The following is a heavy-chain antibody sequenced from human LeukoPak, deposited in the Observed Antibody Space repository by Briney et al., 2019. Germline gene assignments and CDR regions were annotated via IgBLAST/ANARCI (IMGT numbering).Heavy chain of an antibody. Sequence: SQTLSLTCTVSGGSISSGGCYWIRIRQHPGKGLEWIGYIYYSGSTYYNPSLKSRVTISVDTSKNQFSLKLSSVTAADTAVYYCASRYCSGGSCSFFWGQGTLVTVSS. CDR3: ASRYCSGGSCSFF. V-gene: IGHV4-31*03. CDR2: IYYSGST. CDR1: GGSISSGGCY. D-gene: IGHD2-15*01. J-gene: IGHJ4*02.